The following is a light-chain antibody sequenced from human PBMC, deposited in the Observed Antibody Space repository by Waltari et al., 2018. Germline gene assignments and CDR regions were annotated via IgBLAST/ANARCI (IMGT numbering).Light chain of an antibody. CDR2: AAS. CDR1: QSISTY. Sequence: DFQMTQPPSSLSASVGDRVTITCRASQSISTYLNWYQQKPGKAPNLLIYAASSLQSGVPSRFSGSGSGTDFTLTISSLQPEDFATYYCQQSYSPLTFGGGTKVEIK. CDR3: QQSYSPLT. J-gene: IGKJ4*01. V-gene: IGKV1-39*01.